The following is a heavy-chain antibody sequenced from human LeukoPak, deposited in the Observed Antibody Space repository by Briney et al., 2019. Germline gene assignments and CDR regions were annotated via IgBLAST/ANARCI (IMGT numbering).Heavy chain of an antibody. J-gene: IGHJ5*02. CDR1: GGSIISRTYY. Sequence: SETLSLTCTVSGGSIISRTYYWGWIRQPPGKGLEWIGSIYYSGSTYYNPSLKSRVTMSLDASKNQFSLELNSVTPADTAVYYCARGGNYWPQWWFDPWGRGTLVSVSS. V-gene: IGHV4-39*07. CDR2: IYYSGST. D-gene: IGHD1-26*01. CDR3: ARGGNYWPQWWFDP.